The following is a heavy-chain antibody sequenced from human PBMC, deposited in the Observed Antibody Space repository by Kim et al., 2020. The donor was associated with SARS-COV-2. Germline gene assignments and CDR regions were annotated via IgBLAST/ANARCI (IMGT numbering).Heavy chain of an antibody. V-gene: IGHV1-2*02. D-gene: IGHD1-26*01. J-gene: IGHJ4*02. CDR3: ARDWSYTNY. CDR2: SGGT. Sequence: SGGTNYAQKFQGRVTMTRDTSISTAYMELSRLRSDDTAVYYCARDWSYTNYWGQGTLVTVSS.